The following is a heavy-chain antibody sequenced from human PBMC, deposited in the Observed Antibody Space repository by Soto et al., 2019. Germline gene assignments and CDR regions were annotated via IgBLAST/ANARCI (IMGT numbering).Heavy chain of an antibody. Sequence: SQTLSLTCAISGDSVSSNSAAWNWIRQSPSRGLEWLGRTYYRTKWYNDYAVSVKSRININPDPFKNQFSLQLNSVFPEDTAVYYCARDPMPQYYYDSSGYYSAFDIWGQGTMVTVSS. V-gene: IGHV6-1*01. J-gene: IGHJ3*02. CDR2: TYYRTKWYN. D-gene: IGHD3-22*01. CDR1: GDSVSSNSAA. CDR3: ARDPMPQYYYDSSGYYSAFDI.